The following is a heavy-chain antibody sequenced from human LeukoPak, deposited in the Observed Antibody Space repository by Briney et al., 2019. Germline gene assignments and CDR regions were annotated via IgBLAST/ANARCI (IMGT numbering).Heavy chain of an antibody. CDR2: ISGSGGST. CDR3: AKNRGDYFDTTSHSFDS. D-gene: IGHD3-22*01. Sequence: GGSLRLSCAASGFTFSSYAMSWVRQAPGKGLEWVSAISGSGGSTYYADSVKGRFTISRDNSKNTLYLQMNSLRAEDTAVYYCAKNRGDYFDTTSHSFDSWGQGTLVTVAS. J-gene: IGHJ4*02. CDR1: GFTFSSYA. V-gene: IGHV3-23*01.